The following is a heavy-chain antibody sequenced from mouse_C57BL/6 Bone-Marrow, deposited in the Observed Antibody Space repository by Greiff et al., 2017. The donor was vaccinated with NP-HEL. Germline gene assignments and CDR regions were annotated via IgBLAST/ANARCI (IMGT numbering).Heavy chain of an antibody. Sequence: DVKLQESGPGLVKPSQSLSLTCSVTGYSITSGYYWNWIRQFPGNKLEWMGYISYDGSNNYNPSLKNRISITRDTSKNQFFLKLNSVTTEDTATYYCASGRHYFDYWGQGTTLTVSS. J-gene: IGHJ2*01. CDR3: ASGRHYFDY. V-gene: IGHV3-6*01. CDR2: ISYDGSN. CDR1: GYSITSGYY.